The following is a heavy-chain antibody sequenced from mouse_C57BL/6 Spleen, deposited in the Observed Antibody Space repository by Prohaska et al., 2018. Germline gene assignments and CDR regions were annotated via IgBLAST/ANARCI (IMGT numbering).Heavy chain of an antibody. CDR2: IILKSYKYAT. J-gene: IGHJ4*01. Sequence: EVKLEESGGGLVQPGGSMKLSCVASGFTFSNYWMNWVRQSLEKGLEWVAQIILKSYKYATHYAESVKGMFTISRDDSKSSVYLQMNNLRAEDTGIDYCTPYGSSYEDAMDYWGQGTSVTVSS. CDR3: TPYGSSYEDAMDY. CDR1: GFTFSNYW. V-gene: IGHV6-3*01. D-gene: IGHD1-1*01.